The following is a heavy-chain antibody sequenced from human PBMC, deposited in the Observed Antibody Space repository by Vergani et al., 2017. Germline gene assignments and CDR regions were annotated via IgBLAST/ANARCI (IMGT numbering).Heavy chain of an antibody. V-gene: IGHV6-1*01. CDR2: TYYRAKWYN. CDR1: GDSVSSNSAS. J-gene: IGHJ4*02. CDR3: AREWDQQLSN. D-gene: IGHD6-13*01. Sequence: QVQLQQSGPGLVKPSQTLLLTCAISGDSVSSNSASWNWTRQAPSRCLEWLGRTYYRAKWYNDYAVSVKSRITINPDTSKNQFSLQLNSVTPEDTAVYYCAREWDQQLSNWGQGTLVTVS.